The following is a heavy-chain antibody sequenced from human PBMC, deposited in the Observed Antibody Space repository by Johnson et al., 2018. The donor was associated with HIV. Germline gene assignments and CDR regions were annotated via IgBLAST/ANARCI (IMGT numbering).Heavy chain of an antibody. Sequence: QVQLVESGGGVVRPGGSLRLSCAASGFTFDDYGMSWVRQVPGKGLEWVAVISYDGSNKYYGDSVKGRFTLSRDNSKNTVYLQMNRLRAEDTAVYYCARERINDGFDIWGQGTMVTVSS. CDR3: ARERINDGFDI. CDR1: GFTFDDYG. CDR2: ISYDGSNK. J-gene: IGHJ3*02. D-gene: IGHD2-15*01. V-gene: IGHV3-30*03.